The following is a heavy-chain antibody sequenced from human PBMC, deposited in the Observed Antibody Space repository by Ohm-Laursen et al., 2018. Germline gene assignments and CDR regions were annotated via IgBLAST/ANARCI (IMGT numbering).Heavy chain of an antibody. V-gene: IGHV4-31*03. D-gene: IGHD1-26*01. CDR3: AKVVASTSIDF. J-gene: IGHJ4*02. CDR2: IYYSGNT. Sequence: SQTLSLTCTVSGGSISSVGYYWTWIRQHPGKGLEWIGCIYYSGNTYYNPSLKSRVTISVDTSKNQFSLKLNSLIAADTAVYYCAKVVASTSIDFWGQGILVTVSS. CDR1: GGSISSVGYY.